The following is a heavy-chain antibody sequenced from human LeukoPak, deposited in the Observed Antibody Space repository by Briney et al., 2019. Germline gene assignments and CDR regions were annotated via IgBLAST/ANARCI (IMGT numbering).Heavy chain of an antibody. Sequence: ASVKVSCKASGYTFTIYDINWVRQAPGQGLEWMGWMNPNSGNTDYTQKLQGRVTITRDTSISTAYMEMSSLRSEDTAVYYCARVLKKFAVAGTRRGPLGYWGQGTLVTVSS. CDR2: MNPNSGNT. V-gene: IGHV1-8*03. D-gene: IGHD6-19*01. CDR1: GYTFTIYD. J-gene: IGHJ4*02. CDR3: ARVLKKFAVAGTRRGPLGY.